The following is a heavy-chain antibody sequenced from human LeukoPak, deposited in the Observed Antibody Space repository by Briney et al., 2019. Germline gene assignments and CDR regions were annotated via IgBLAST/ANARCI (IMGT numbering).Heavy chain of an antibody. Sequence: ASVKVSCKASGYTFTDYYIHWVRQDPGHGPEWMGCINPSRGGTIYAQKFQGRVTMTSDTSISTAYMEVRRLTSDDTAVYYCARGKARIAVSGLDYWGQGTLVTVSS. CDR2: INPSRGGT. J-gene: IGHJ4*02. D-gene: IGHD6-19*01. CDR3: ARGKARIAVSGLDY. V-gene: IGHV1-2*02. CDR1: GYTFTDYY.